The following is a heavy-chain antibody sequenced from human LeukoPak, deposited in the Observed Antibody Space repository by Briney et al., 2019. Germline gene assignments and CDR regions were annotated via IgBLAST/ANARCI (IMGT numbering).Heavy chain of an antibody. CDR1: GFIFSSYW. V-gene: IGHV3-49*04. D-gene: IGHD4-11*01. Sequence: QPGGSLRLSCEVSGFIFSSYWMSWVRQAPGKGLEWVGFIRSKAYGGTTEYAASVKGRFTISRDDSKSIAYLQMNSLKTEDTAVYYCTRESNDYPAHDAFDIWGQGTMVTVSS. CDR3: TRESNDYPAHDAFDI. CDR2: IRSKAYGGTT. J-gene: IGHJ3*02.